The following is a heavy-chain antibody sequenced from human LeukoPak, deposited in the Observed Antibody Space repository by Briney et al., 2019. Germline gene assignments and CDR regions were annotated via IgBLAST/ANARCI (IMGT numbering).Heavy chain of an antibody. CDR1: GGSISNYY. V-gene: IGHV4-59*01. D-gene: IGHD2-2*01. J-gene: IGHJ5*02. Sequence: PSETLSLTCTVSGGSISNYYWRWIRQPPGKGLEGIGYIYYSGSTNYTPSPKSRVTISVDTSKNKFSLKLSSVTAADTAVCYCARTPSSPGWFDPWGQGTLVTVSS. CDR3: ARTPSSPGWFDP. CDR2: IYYSGST.